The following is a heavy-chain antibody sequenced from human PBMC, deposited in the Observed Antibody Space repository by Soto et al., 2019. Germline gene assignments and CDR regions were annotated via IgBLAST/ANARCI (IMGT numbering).Heavy chain of an antibody. J-gene: IGHJ4*02. CDR1: GGSISSGGYS. CDR3: ARVRVLTGTTDY. D-gene: IGHD1-7*01. V-gene: IGHV4-30-2*01. Sequence: SETLYLTCAVSGGSISSGGYSWSWIRQPPGKGLEWIGYIYHSGSTYYNPSLKSRVTISVDRSKNQFSLKLSSVTAADTAVYYCARVRVLTGTTDYWGQGTLVTVSS. CDR2: IYHSGST.